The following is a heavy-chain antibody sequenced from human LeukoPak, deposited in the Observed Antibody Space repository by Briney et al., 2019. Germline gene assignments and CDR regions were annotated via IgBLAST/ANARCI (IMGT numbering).Heavy chain of an antibody. J-gene: IGHJ6*02. V-gene: IGHV3-53*01. D-gene: IGHD5/OR15-5a*01. CDR3: VRVRVYEPYGMDV. Sequence: PGGSLRLSCAASGFTVSTNYMNWVRQAPGKGLEWVSIIYSGGSTYYADSVKGRVTISRDNSKNTVYLQMNSLRAEDTAVYYCVRVRVYEPYGMDVWGQGTTVTVSS. CDR1: GFTVSTNY. CDR2: IYSGGST.